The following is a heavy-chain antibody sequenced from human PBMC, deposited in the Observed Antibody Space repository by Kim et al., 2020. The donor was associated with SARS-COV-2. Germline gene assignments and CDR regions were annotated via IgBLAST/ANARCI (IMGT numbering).Heavy chain of an antibody. CDR3: ASREGDSSGYFYGYFDY. J-gene: IGHJ4*02. D-gene: IGHD3-22*01. CDR1: GFTFSDYF. V-gene: IGHV3-72*01. Sequence: GGSLRLSCAASGFTFSDYFMDWVRQAPGKGLEWVGRIRNKANSYTTEYAATVEGRFSISRDDSKNSLHLQMNSLKTEDTAVYYCASREGDSSGYFYGYFDYWGKGTLVTVSS. CDR2: IRNKANSYTT.